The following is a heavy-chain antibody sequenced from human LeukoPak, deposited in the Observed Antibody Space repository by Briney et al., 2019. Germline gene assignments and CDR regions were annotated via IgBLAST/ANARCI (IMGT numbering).Heavy chain of an antibody. CDR2: ISSNGGST. D-gene: IGHD1-14*01. CDR3: ARAEDDDYGDY. V-gene: IGHV3-64*01. J-gene: IGHJ4*02. CDR1: GFTFSSYA. Sequence: GGSLRLSCAASGFTFSSYAMHWVRQAPGKGLEYVSAISSNGGSTYYANSVKGRFTISRDNSKNTLYLQMGSLRAEDMAVYYCARAEDDDYGDYWGQGTLVTVSS.